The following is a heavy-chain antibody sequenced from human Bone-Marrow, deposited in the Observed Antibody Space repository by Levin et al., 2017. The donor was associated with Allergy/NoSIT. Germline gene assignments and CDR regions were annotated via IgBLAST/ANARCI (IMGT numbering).Heavy chain of an antibody. CDR2: IYHSGST. V-gene: IGHV4-4*02. D-gene: IGHD2-8*02. CDR1: GGSISSSNW. Sequence: PSETLSLTCAVSGGSISSSNWWNWVRQSPGGGLEWIGEIYHSGSTNYNPSLKNRIFISVDKSRNQFSLRLNSVTAADAALYYCARRNSSWVVFAFEMWGQGTLVTVSS. CDR3: ARRNSSWVVFAFEM. J-gene: IGHJ3*02.